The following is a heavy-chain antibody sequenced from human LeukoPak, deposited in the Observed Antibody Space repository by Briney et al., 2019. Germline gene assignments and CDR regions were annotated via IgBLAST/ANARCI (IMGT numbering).Heavy chain of an antibody. D-gene: IGHD6-6*01. V-gene: IGHV3-43*01. CDR2: ISWNGGST. CDR1: GFTFYDYT. CDR3: AGRSSQEFYYGMDV. Sequence: GGSLRLSCAASGFTFYDYTMHWVRHTPGKGLEWVSLISWNGGSTYYADSVKGRFTISRDNSKSSLYLQMNSLRTEDTALYYCAGRSSQEFYYGMDVWGQGTTVTVSS. J-gene: IGHJ6*02.